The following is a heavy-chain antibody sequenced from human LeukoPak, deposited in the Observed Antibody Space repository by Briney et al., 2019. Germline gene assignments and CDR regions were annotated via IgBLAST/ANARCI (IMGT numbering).Heavy chain of an antibody. CDR3: ARDQVDYDIPDHFDY. Sequence: PSQTLSLTCKVSGDSISSSTCNWSWIRQSPGKGLEWIGYISQSGNSYFTPSLKGRATISVDRSQNLFSLTLISVTAADTAVYYCARDQVDYDIPDHFDYWGKGTLVTVSS. CDR2: ISQSGNS. D-gene: IGHD3-22*01. V-gene: IGHV4-30-2*06. J-gene: IGHJ4*02. CDR1: GDSISSSTCN.